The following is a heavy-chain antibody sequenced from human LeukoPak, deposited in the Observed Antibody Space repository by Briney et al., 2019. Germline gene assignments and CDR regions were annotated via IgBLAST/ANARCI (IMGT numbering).Heavy chain of an antibody. CDR1: GFTFSSYW. D-gene: IGHD2-21*02. J-gene: IGHJ4*02. V-gene: IGHV3-74*01. CDR2: INSDGSST. Sequence: GGSLRLSCAASGFTFSSYWMHWVRQAPGKGLVWVSRINSDGSSTSYADSVKGRFTISRDNAKNTLYLQMNSLRAEDTAVYYCARERRIVVVTAIRTYFDYWGQGTLVTVSS. CDR3: ARERRIVVVTAIRTYFDY.